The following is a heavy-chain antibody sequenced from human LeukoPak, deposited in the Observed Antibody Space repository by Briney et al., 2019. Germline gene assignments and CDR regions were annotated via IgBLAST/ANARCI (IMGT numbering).Heavy chain of an antibody. J-gene: IGHJ5*02. V-gene: IGHV4-4*02. CDR1: GGSISGSNW. CDR3: ASYGGDTEAFDP. D-gene: IGHD5-18*01. CDR2: IYTSGST. Sequence: SETLSLTCAVSGGSISGSNWWSWVRQPPGKGLEWIGRIYTSGSTNYNPSLKSRVTMSVDTSKNQFSLKLSSVTAADTAVYYCASYGGDTEAFDPWGQGTLVTVSS.